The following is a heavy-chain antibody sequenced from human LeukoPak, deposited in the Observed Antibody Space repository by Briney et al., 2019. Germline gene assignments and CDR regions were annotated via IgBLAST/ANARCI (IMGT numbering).Heavy chain of an antibody. CDR1: GGTFNNYA. J-gene: IGHJ4*02. CDR2: IIPIFGTA. D-gene: IGHD3-22*01. V-gene: IGHV1-69*13. Sequence: GASVKVSCKAPGGTFNNYAISWVRQAPGQGLEWMGGIIPIFGTANYAQKFQGRVTITADESTSTAYMELSSLRSEDTAVYYCARDRTTYYYDSSGYSPLDYWGQGTLVTVSS. CDR3: ARDRTTYYYDSSGYSPLDY.